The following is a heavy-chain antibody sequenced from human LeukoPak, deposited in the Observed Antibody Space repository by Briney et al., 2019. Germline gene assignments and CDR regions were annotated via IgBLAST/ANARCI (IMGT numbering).Heavy chain of an antibody. CDR3: ATLNSGTYSSFDF. D-gene: IGHD1-26*01. Sequence: GASVKVSCKVSGYTLTELSVHWVRQAPGKGLEWMGGFDPENGETIYAQKLQGRVTMTEGTSTDTAYMELSSLTSDDTAVYYCATLNSGTYSSFDFWGQGTLVTVSS. J-gene: IGHJ4*02. CDR1: GYTLTELS. CDR2: FDPENGET. V-gene: IGHV1-24*01.